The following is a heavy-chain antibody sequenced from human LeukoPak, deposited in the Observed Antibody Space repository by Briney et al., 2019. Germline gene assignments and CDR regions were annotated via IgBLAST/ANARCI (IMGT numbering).Heavy chain of an antibody. CDR2: ISGSGGST. J-gene: IGHJ6*02. Sequence: GGSLRLSCAASGFTFSSYAMSWVRQAPGKGLEWVSAISGSGGSTYYADSVKGRFTISRDNSKNTLYLQMNSLRAEDTAVYYCAKGGYGDYVWFHYGMDVWGQGTTVTVSS. CDR3: AKGGYGDYVWFHYGMDV. V-gene: IGHV3-23*01. CDR1: GFTFSSYA. D-gene: IGHD4-17*01.